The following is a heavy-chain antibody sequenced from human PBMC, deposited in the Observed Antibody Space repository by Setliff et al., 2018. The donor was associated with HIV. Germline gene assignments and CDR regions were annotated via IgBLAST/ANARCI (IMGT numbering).Heavy chain of an antibody. J-gene: IGHJ4*02. CDR1: GFTFSTYP. V-gene: IGHV3-48*02. D-gene: IGHD6-19*01. Sequence: GGSLRLSCSASGFTFSTYPMNWVRQAPGKGLQWVAHLSADSSNKYYADSVKGRFTISRDNSKNTLYLQMNSLRDEDTAVYYCARDLGGIVVAAFDYWGQGTLVTVSS. CDR3: ARDLGGIVVAAFDY. CDR2: LSADSSNK.